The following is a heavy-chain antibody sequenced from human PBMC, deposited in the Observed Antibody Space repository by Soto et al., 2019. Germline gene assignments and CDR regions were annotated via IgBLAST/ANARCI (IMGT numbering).Heavy chain of an antibody. CDR2: INHSGST. J-gene: IGHJ4*02. CDR1: GGSFSGYY. D-gene: IGHD2-15*01. V-gene: IGHV4-34*01. Sequence: SETLSLTCAVYGGSFSGYYWSWIRQPPGKGLEWIGEINHSGSTNYNPSLKSRVTISVDTSKNQFSLKLSSVTAADTAVYYCARGNSGGSLNDFDYWGQGTLVTVSS. CDR3: ARGNSGGSLNDFDY.